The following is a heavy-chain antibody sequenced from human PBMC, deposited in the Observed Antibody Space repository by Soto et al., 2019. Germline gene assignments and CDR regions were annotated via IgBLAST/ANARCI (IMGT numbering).Heavy chain of an antibody. J-gene: IGHJ5*02. CDR3: VRGGGGGLFDP. CDR2: IYYSGST. CDR1: GGSISSYY. Sequence: SETLSLTCTVSGGSISSYYWSWIRQPPGKGLEWIGYIYYSGSTNYNPSLKSRVTISVDTSKNQFSLKLSSVTAEDTAIYCCVRGGGGGLFDPWGQGTMVTVSS. D-gene: IGHD2-15*01. V-gene: IGHV4-59*12.